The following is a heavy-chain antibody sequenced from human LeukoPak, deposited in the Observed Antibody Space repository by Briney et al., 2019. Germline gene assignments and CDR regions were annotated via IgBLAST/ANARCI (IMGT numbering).Heavy chain of an antibody. D-gene: IGHD2-2*01. CDR3: ARDGCSSTSCYLPGASDP. V-gene: IGHV3-11*01. CDR1: GFTFSDYY. J-gene: IGHJ5*02. Sequence: GGSLRLSCAASGFTFSDYYMSWLRQAPGKGLEWVSYISSSGSTTYYADSVKGRFTISRDNAKNSLYLQMNSLRAEDTAVYYRARDGCSSTSCYLPGASDPSGQGTLVTVSS. CDR2: ISSSGSTT.